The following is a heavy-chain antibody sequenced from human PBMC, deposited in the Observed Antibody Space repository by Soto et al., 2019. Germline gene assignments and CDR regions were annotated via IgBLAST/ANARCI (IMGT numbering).Heavy chain of an antibody. D-gene: IGHD4-17*01. Sequence: QVQLVQSGAEVKKPGASVKVSCKASGYTFTSYGISWVRQAPGQGLEWMGWISAYNGNTNYAQKLQGRVTMTTDTTTSTAYMEWRSLRSDDTAVYYCARDSSPCGDYVGFDYWGQGTLVTVSS. CDR2: ISAYNGNT. CDR1: GYTFTSYG. J-gene: IGHJ4*02. V-gene: IGHV1-18*01. CDR3: ARDSSPCGDYVGFDY.